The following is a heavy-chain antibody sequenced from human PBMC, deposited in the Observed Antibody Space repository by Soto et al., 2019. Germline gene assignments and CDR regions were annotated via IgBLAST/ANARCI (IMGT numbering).Heavy chain of an antibody. CDR3: ARHDILAKLQNGMGV. CDR1: GGSIIGYY. Sequence: PSETLSLTXTVSGGSIIGYYWSWMRQPPGKGLEWIGYIFYAGNTLYTPSLKSRVTISVDTSKNQFSLKLSSVTAADTAVYYCARHDILAKLQNGMGVWGQGTMVTVSS. V-gene: IGHV4-59*01. J-gene: IGHJ6*02. CDR2: IFYAGNT. D-gene: IGHD2-15*01.